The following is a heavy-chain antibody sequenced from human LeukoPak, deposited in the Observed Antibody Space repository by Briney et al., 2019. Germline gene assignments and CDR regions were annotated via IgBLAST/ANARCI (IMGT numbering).Heavy chain of an antibody. CDR1: GFTFSNYA. D-gene: IGHD3-22*01. Sequence: GGSLRLSCAASGFTFSNYAMHWVRQAPGKGLEWVTVISYHARDQFYADSVKGRFTISRDNAKNSLYLQMNSLRAEDTAVYYCARDSVWVYYYDSSGYYDYWGQGTLVTVSS. J-gene: IGHJ4*02. CDR3: ARDSVWVYYYDSSGYYDY. CDR2: ISYHARDQ. V-gene: IGHV3-30*04.